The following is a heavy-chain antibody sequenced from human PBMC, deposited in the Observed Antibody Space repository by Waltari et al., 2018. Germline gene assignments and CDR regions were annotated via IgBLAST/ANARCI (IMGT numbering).Heavy chain of an antibody. D-gene: IGHD4-4*01. CDR3: ARSYAYSKGQIDY. J-gene: IGHJ4*02. Sequence: QVQLQESGPGLVKPSETLSLTCTVSGGSISSYYWSWIRQPPGKGLEWIGYIYYSGSNNYNPSLKSRVTISVDTSKNQFSLKLSSVTAADTAVYYCARSYAYSKGQIDYWGQGTLVTVSS. V-gene: IGHV4-59*01. CDR2: IYYSGSN. CDR1: GGSISSYY.